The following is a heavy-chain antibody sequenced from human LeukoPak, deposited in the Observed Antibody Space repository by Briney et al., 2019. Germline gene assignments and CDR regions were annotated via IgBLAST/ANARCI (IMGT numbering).Heavy chain of an antibody. CDR1: GFTFSSYA. CDR3: ARGMEAAAALFDS. D-gene: IGHD6-13*01. CDR2: ISGSGGST. Sequence: GGSLRLSCAASGFTFSSYAMSWVRQAPGKGLEWVSAISGSGGSTYYADSVKGRFTISRDNAKNSLYLQMNSLRAEDTAVYYCARGMEAAAALFDSWGQGTLVTVSP. V-gene: IGHV3-23*01. J-gene: IGHJ4*02.